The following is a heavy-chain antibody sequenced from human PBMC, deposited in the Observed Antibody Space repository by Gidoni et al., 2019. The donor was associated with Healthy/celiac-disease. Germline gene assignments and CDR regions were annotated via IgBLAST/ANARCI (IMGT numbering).Heavy chain of an antibody. CDR1: GFTFSSYD. D-gene: IGHD3-16*01. CDR2: ILYDGSNK. Sequence: VQLVESGGGVVQPGRSLRLSCAASGFTFSSYDMHWVRQAPGKGLEWVAIILYDGSNKHYADSVKGRFTISRDNSKNTLYVQMNSLRAEDTAVYYCARGTTRYFDHWGQGTLVTVSS. CDR3: ARGTTRYFDH. V-gene: IGHV3-30*03. J-gene: IGHJ4*02.